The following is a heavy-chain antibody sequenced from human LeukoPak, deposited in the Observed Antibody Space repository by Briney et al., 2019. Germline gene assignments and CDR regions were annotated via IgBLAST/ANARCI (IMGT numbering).Heavy chain of an antibody. CDR1: GFIFSNYW. D-gene: IGHD5-24*01. Sequence: GGPLRLSCAASGFIFSNYWMQWVRQAPGKGLVWVSGINPDGDTTTYADSVKGRFTISRDNAKNTLYLQMNSLGAEDTAVYYCAKEEMATKFDYWGQGTLVTVSS. V-gene: IGHV3-74*01. CDR2: INPDGDTT. CDR3: AKEEMATKFDY. J-gene: IGHJ4*02.